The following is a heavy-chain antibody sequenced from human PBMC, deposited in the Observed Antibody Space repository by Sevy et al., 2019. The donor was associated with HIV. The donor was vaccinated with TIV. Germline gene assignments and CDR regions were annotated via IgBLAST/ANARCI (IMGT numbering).Heavy chain of an antibody. V-gene: IGHV3-9*01. D-gene: IGHD2-21*01. CDR3: AKDINRGCDGVNCYSYYYYFYGLDV. Sequence: GGSLRLSCAASGFPFNDHAMHWVRLVPGKGLEWVSGISWNSRNIGYADYVKGRFTISRDYTGHSVYLERHSLRREDTALNYCAKDINRGCDGVNCYSYYYYFYGLDVWGQGTTVTVSS. CDR2: ISWNSRNI. CDR1: GFPFNDHA. J-gene: IGHJ6*02.